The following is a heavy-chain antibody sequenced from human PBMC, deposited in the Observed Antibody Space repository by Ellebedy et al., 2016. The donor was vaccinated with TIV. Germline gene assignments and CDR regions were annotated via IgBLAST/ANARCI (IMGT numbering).Heavy chain of an antibody. J-gene: IGHJ6*02. Sequence: SETLSLXXVVSGGSISTDHWWSWVRQSPGKGLEWIGEIYHRGSTNYNPSLKSRVTISVDTSKNQFSLKVASVTAADTAVYYCARGEAAAGTVGGGEFYYYYGMDVWGQGTTVTVSS. V-gene: IGHV4-4*02. CDR2: IYHRGST. CDR3: ARGEAAAGTVGGGEFYYYYGMDV. CDR1: GGSISTDHW. D-gene: IGHD6-13*01.